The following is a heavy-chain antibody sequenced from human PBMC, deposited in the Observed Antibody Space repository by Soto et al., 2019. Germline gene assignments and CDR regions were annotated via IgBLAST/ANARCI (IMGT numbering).Heavy chain of an antibody. V-gene: IGHV4-34*01. J-gene: IGHJ3*02. CDR3: ARWKREKQAARNDAFDI. Sequence: SETLSLTCAVYGGSFSGYYWSWIRQPPGKGLEWIGEINHSGSTNYNPSLKSRVTISVDTSKNQFSLKLSSVTAADTAVYYCARWKREKQAARNDAFDIWGQGTMVTVSS. CDR2: INHSGST. CDR1: GGSFSGYY. D-gene: IGHD6-6*01.